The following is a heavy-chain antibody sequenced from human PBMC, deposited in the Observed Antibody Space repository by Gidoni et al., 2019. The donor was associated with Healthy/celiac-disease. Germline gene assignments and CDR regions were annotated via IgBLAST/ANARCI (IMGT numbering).Heavy chain of an antibody. CDR2: IYYSGNT. D-gene: IGHD3-22*01. CDR3: ARGIDSSSYYHKRGDAFDI. J-gene: IGHJ3*02. Sequence: QVQLQESGPGLVKPSQTLSLTCTVSGGSISSGDFHWSWIRQPPGKGLEWIGYIYYSGNTFYNPAPKSRVTISVDTSKNQFSLKLSSVTAADTAVYYCARGIDSSSYYHKRGDAFDIWGQGTMVTVSS. CDR1: GGSISSGDFH. V-gene: IGHV4-30-4*01.